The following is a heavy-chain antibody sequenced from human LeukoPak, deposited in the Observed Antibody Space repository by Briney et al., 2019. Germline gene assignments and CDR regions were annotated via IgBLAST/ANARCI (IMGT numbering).Heavy chain of an antibody. CDR2: IKSKTDGGTT. CDR3: TTGQYSTYYDFWSGYHTFDY. D-gene: IGHD3-3*01. J-gene: IGHJ4*02. V-gene: IGHV3-15*01. CDR1: GFTLSNAW. Sequence: SGGSLRLSCAASGFTLSNAWMSWVRQAPGKGLEWVGRIKSKTDGGTTDYAAPVKGRFTISRDDSKNTLYLQMNSLKTEDTAVYYCTTGQYSTYYDFWSGYHTFDYWGQGTLVTVSS.